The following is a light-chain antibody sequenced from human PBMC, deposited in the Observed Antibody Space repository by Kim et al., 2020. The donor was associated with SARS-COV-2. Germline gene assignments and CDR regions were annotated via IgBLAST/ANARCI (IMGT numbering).Light chain of an antibody. CDR2: GAF. V-gene: IGKV3-15*01. CDR3: QQYSKWPYT. Sequence: SVSPGERATLSCRASQSVGKSLAWYPQIRGRAPRLLMYGAFTRATGVPARFSGSGSGTDFTLTISSLQSEDFAVYFCQQYSKWPYTFGKGTKLEIK. CDR1: QSVGKS. J-gene: IGKJ2*01.